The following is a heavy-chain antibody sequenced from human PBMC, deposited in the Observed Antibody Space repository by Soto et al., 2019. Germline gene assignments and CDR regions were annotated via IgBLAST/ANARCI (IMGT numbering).Heavy chain of an antibody. CDR2: IQSGGPT. CDR1: GFTVSSKY. V-gene: IGHV3-66*01. CDR3: AKDLGYCSSTSCRWDYGMDV. D-gene: IGHD2-2*01. Sequence: GGSLRLSCAASGFTVSSKYMSWVRQAPGKGLEWVSLIQSGGPTYYADYEKGRFTISRDTSENTLQLQMDNLRAEDTAVYYCAKDLGYCSSTSCRWDYGMDVWGQGTTVTVSS. J-gene: IGHJ6*02.